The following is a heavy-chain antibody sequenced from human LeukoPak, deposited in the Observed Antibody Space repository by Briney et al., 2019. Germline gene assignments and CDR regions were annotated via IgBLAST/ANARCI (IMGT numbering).Heavy chain of an antibody. Sequence: GGSLRLSCAASGFTFSSYAMSWVRQAPGKGLEWVSAISGSGGSTYYANSVKGRFTISRDNSKNTLYLQMNSLRAEDTAVYYCAKDRGDSSGYYREYYYYMDVWGKGTTVTVSS. J-gene: IGHJ6*03. D-gene: IGHD3-22*01. CDR2: ISGSGGST. CDR1: GFTFSSYA. V-gene: IGHV3-23*01. CDR3: AKDRGDSSGYYREYYYYMDV.